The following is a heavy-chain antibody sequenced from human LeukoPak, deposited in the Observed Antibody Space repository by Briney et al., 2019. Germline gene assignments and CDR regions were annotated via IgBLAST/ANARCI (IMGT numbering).Heavy chain of an antibody. V-gene: IGHV3-48*01. CDR2: IIVNNAI. CDR1: GFTFSSYS. D-gene: IGHD5-12*01. Sequence: GGSLRLSCAASGFTFSSYSMNWVRQAPGKGLEWVSHIIVNNAIYYSDSVKGRFTISRDNSQNTLYLQMNTLRAEDTAVYYCAKVVSGYHFDYWGQGTLVTVSS. J-gene: IGHJ4*02. CDR3: AKVVSGYHFDY.